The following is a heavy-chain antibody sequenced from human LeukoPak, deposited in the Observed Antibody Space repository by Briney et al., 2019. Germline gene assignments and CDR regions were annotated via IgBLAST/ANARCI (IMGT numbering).Heavy chain of an antibody. CDR2: ISSSSSTI. V-gene: IGHV3-48*01. J-gene: IGHJ4*02. D-gene: IGHD2-15*01. Sequence: GGSLRLSCAAPRFTFSSYSMNWVRQAPGKGLEWVSYISSSSSTIYYADSVKGRFTISRDNSKNTLYLQMNSLRAEDTAVYYCAKDLARIGSEGYPDYWGQGTLVTVSS. CDR1: RFTFSSYS. CDR3: AKDLARIGSEGYPDY.